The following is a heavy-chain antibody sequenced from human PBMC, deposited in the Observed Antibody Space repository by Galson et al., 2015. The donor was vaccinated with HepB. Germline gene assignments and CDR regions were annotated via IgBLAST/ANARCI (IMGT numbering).Heavy chain of an antibody. Sequence: SVKVSCKASGYTFTSYDINWVRQATGQGLEWMGWLNPNSGNTGYAQKFQGRVTMTRNTSISTAYMELSSLRSEDTAVYYCARGYSCSGGSCYSWFDPWGQGTLVTVSS. J-gene: IGHJ5*02. V-gene: IGHV1-8*01. CDR2: LNPNSGNT. CDR3: ARGYSCSGGSCYSWFDP. D-gene: IGHD2-15*01. CDR1: GYTFTSYD.